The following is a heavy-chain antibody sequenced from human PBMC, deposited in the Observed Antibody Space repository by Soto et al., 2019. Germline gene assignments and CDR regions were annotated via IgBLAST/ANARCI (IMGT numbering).Heavy chain of an antibody. V-gene: IGHV3-23*01. D-gene: IGHD6-6*01. CDR2: ITDSADSK. CDR3: ATAPLAARHPSWFDP. Sequence: GGSLRLSCAASGFPFSAYAMNWVRQAPGKGLEWVSTITDSADSKYYADSVKGRFTISRDNSKDTLYLQMNSLSAEDTAVYYCATAPLAARHPSWFDPWGQGTLVTAPQ. CDR1: GFPFSAYA. J-gene: IGHJ5*02.